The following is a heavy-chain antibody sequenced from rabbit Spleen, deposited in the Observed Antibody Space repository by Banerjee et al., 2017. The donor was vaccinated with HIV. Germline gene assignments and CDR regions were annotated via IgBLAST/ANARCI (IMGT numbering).Heavy chain of an antibody. CDR1: GFDLSNYYY. V-gene: IGHV1S45*01. CDR3: ARATSVLGYGLSSWDL. Sequence: QEQLVESGGGLVQPGASLTLTCTASGFDLSNYYYMCWVRQAPGKGLEWIAGINTEYGDSHYASWAKGRFTISKTSSTTMTLQMTSLTAADTATCFCARATSVLGYGLSSWDLWGPGTLVTVS. D-gene: IGHD6-1*01. CDR2: INTEYGDS. J-gene: IGHJ6*01.